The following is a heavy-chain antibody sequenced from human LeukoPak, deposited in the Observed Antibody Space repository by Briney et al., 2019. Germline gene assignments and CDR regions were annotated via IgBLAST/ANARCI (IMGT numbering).Heavy chain of an antibody. J-gene: IGHJ4*02. CDR3: VRHSRGYYYDSSGYR. CDR2: IYYSGST. Sequence: SETLSLTCTVSGRSISSSSYYCAWLRQPPGKGLGWFGSIYYSGSTYYDPSLKSRVTISVDTSKNQCSLKLSSVTAADTAVYYCVRHSRGYYYDSSGYRGGQGTLVTVSS. CDR1: GRSISSSSYY. D-gene: IGHD3-22*01. V-gene: IGHV4-39*01.